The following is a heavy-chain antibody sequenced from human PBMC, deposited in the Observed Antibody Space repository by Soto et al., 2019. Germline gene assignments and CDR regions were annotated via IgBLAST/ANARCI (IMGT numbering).Heavy chain of an antibody. J-gene: IGHJ4*02. Sequence: PSETLSLTCTVSGGSISSYYWSWIRQPPGKGLEWIGYIYFRGSTNYNPSLKSRVTISVDTSKNQFSLKLSSVTAADTAVYYCASHMVRGVPFGYWGQGTLVTVS. CDR3: ASHMVRGVPFGY. CDR2: IYFRGST. D-gene: IGHD3-10*01. CDR1: GGSISSYY. V-gene: IGHV4-59*08.